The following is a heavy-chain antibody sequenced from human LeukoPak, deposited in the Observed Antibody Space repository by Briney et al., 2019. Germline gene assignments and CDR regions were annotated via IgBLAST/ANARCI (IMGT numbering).Heavy chain of an antibody. CDR3: ARDQGVAGWLSA. D-gene: IGHD3-22*01. Sequence: GGSLRLSCSASGYIFSSYWMHWVRQAPGEGLVWVSRIDTDGTITSYADSVKGRFTISRDNAKNTVFLQMNSLRVEDTAVYYCARDQGVAGWLSAWGQGTLVTVSS. V-gene: IGHV3-74*01. CDR2: IDTDGTIT. CDR1: GYIFSSYW. J-gene: IGHJ4*02.